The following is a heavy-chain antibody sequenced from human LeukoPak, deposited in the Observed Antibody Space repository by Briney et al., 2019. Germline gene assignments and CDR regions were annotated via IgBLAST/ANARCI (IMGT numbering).Heavy chain of an antibody. CDR2: ISSNGSTI. CDR1: GFTFSYYY. V-gene: IGHV3-11*01. CDR3: ARGCSGGSCYTPLWFDP. J-gene: IGHJ5*02. D-gene: IGHD2-15*01. Sequence: GGSLRLSCAASGFTFSYYYMSWIRQAPGKGLEWVSYISSNGSTIYYADSVKGRFTISRDNAKNSLYLQMNSLRAEDTAVYYCARGCSGGSCYTPLWFDPWGQGTLVTVSS.